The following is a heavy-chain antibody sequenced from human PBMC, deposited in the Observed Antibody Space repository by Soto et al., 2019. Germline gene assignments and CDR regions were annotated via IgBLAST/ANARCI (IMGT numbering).Heavy chain of an antibody. D-gene: IGHD3-22*01. CDR3: ARALYDSSGYYPDCEFDY. Sequence: PSETLSLTCTVSGGSISSYYWSWIRQPPGKGLEWIGYIYYSGSTNYNPSLKSRVTISVDTSKNQFSLKLSSVTAADTAVYYCARALYDSSGYYPDCEFDYWGQGTLVTVSS. V-gene: IGHV4-59*01. CDR2: IYYSGST. J-gene: IGHJ4*02. CDR1: GGSISSYY.